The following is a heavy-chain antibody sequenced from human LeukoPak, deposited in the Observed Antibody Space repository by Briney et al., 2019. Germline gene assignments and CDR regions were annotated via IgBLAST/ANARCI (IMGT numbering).Heavy chain of an antibody. D-gene: IGHD3-3*01. Sequence: ASVKVSCKASGYTFTSYGISWVRQAPGQGLEWMGWINPNSGGTNYAQKFQGRVTMTRDTSISTAYMELSRLRSDDTAVYYCARGRTIFGVVIQDWFDPWGQGTLVTVSS. J-gene: IGHJ5*02. V-gene: IGHV1-2*02. CDR2: INPNSGGT. CDR3: ARGRTIFGVVIQDWFDP. CDR1: GYTFTSYG.